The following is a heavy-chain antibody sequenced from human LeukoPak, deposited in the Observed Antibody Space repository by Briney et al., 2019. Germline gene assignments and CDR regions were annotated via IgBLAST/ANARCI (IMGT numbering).Heavy chain of an antibody. CDR2: ISGAGYNT. CDR1: GFTFSSYA. Sequence: GRSLRLSCAASGFTFSSYAMHWVRHAPGNGLEGVSAISGAGYNTYYADSVKGHFTLSRDNSKNTLFLQMNSLRAEDTALYHCAKDLKEGFCSTTSCYGIDSWGQGTLDTVSS. D-gene: IGHD2-2*01. J-gene: IGHJ4*02. V-gene: IGHV3-23*01. CDR3: AKDLKEGFCSTTSCYGIDS.